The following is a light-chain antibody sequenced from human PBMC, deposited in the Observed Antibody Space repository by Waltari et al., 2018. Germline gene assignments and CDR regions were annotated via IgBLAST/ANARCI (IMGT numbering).Light chain of an antibody. CDR2: ATS. CDR3: QQYYSYPYT. J-gene: IGKJ2*01. V-gene: IGKV1-8*01. Sequence: AIRMTQTQSQFSASIGDGDTITGRASQCVSSSLAWYQQKPGKAPKLLIFATSTLQSGVPSRFSGSGSGTEFTLTVSCLQSEDFATYYCQQYYSYPYTFGQGTKLEIK. CDR1: QCVSSS.